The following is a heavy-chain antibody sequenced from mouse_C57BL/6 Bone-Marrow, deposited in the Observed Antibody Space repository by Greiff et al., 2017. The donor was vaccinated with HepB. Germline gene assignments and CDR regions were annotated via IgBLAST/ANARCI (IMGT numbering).Heavy chain of an antibody. CDR3: AREVAPGFAY. V-gene: IGHV1-85*01. Sequence: VHLVESGPELVKPGASVKLSCKASGYTFTSYDINWVKQRPGQGLEWIGWIYPRDGSTKYNEKFKGKATLTVDTSSSTAYMELHSLTSEDTAIYYCAREVAPGFAYWGQGTLVTVSA. D-gene: IGHD1-1*02. J-gene: IGHJ3*01. CDR2: IYPRDGST. CDR1: GYTFTSYD.